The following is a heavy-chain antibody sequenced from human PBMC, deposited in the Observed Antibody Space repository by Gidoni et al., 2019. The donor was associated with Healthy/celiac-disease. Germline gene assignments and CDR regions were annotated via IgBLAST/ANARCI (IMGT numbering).Heavy chain of an antibody. D-gene: IGHD1-1*01. V-gene: IGHV3-66*02. Sequence: GSLRLSCEASGFTVSSNYMSWVRQAPGKGLEWVSVIYSGGSTYYADSVKGRFTISRDNSKNTLYLQMNSLRAEDTAVYYCAGRYGYFDYWGQGTLVTVSS. CDR2: IYSGGST. CDR3: AGRYGYFDY. CDR1: GFTVSSNY. J-gene: IGHJ4*02.